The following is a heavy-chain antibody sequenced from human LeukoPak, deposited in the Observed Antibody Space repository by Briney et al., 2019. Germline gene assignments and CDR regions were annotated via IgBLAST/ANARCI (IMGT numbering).Heavy chain of an antibody. V-gene: IGHV1-8*03. J-gene: IGHJ4*02. CDR1: GYTFTGYY. D-gene: IGHD2-21*02. CDR3: ARGRGVTAPFDY. CDR2: MNPNSGNT. Sequence: GASVKVSCKASGYTFTGYYVHWVRQAPGQGLEWMGWMNPNSGNTGYAQKFQGRVTITRNTSISTAYMELSSLRSEDTAVYYCARGRGVTAPFDYWGQGTLVTVSS.